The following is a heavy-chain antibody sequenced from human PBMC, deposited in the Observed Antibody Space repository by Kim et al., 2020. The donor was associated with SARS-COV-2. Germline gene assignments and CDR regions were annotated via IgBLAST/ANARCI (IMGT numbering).Heavy chain of an antibody. Sequence: GGSLRLSCAASGFTFRNYPMSWVRQAPGKGPEWISAISGDGYSTYYADSVKGRFTISRDNSKNRLYLQMDSLRAEDTAIYFCANQASGSYSPFDYLCQGT. CDR3: ANQASGSYSPFDY. CDR1: GFTFRNYP. CDR2: ISGDGYST. V-gene: IGHV3-23*01. D-gene: IGHD2-15*01. J-gene: IGHJ4*02.